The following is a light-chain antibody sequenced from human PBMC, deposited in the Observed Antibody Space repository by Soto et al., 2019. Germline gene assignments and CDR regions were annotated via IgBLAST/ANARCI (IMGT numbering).Light chain of an antibody. CDR2: GAS. Sequence: EIVMAQSPATLSVSPGERATLSCRASQSVSSDLAWYQQQRGQAPSLLIYGASSRASGIPARFSGSGSGTEFTLTIGSLQSEDFAVYYCQQYNNWPRTFGQGTKVDIK. CDR3: QQYNNWPRT. V-gene: IGKV3-15*01. J-gene: IGKJ2*01. CDR1: QSVSSD.